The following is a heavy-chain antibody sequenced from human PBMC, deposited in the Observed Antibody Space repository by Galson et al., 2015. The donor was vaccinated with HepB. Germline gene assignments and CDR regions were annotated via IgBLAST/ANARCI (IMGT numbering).Heavy chain of an antibody. CDR2: IRGSGGST. CDR1: GFTFSNYA. CDR3: AKGKYYVVLTGYYPFDY. V-gene: IGHV3-23*01. Sequence: SLRLSCAASGFTFSNYAMSWVRQVPGKGLEWVSAIRGSGGSTYYADSVKGRFTISRDNSKNTLYLQMNSLRAEDTAGYYCAKGKYYVVLTGYYPFDYWGQGNLVTGSS. D-gene: IGHD3-9*01. J-gene: IGHJ4*02.